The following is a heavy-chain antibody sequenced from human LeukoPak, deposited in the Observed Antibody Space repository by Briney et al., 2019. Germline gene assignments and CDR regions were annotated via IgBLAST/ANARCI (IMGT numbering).Heavy chain of an antibody. CDR1: GGSISSYY. CDR2: IYYSGST. J-gene: IGHJ6*02. V-gene: IGHV4-59*01. D-gene: IGHD6-25*01. CDR3: ARDGYSSGLYYYYGMDV. Sequence: LETLSLTCTVSGGSISSYYWSWIRQLPGKGLEWIGYIYYSGSTNYNPSLKSRVTISVDTSKTQFSLKLNSVTAADTAVYYCARDGYSSGLYYYYGMDVWGQGTTVTVSS.